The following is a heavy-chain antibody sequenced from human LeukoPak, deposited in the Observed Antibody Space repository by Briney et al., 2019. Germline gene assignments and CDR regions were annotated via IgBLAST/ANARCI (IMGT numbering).Heavy chain of an antibody. V-gene: IGHV1-18*01. J-gene: IGHJ4*02. D-gene: IGHD5-12*01. CDR2: ISAYNGNT. Sequence: GASVKVSCKASGYTFTSYGISWVRQAPGQGLEWMGWISAYNGNTNYAQKLQGRVTMTTDTSTSTAYMELRSLRSDDTAVYYCARDAHFIVATIKNDYWGQGTLVTVSS. CDR1: GYTFTSYG. CDR3: ARDAHFIVATIKNDY.